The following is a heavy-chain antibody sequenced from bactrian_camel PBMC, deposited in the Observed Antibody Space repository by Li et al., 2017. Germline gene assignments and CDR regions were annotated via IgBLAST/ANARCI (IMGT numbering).Heavy chain of an antibody. J-gene: IGHJ6*01. Sequence: VQLVESGGGLVQPGGSLRLSCAASGFSLTTPVMSWVRQAPGKGLGWVSAINKDGSTYYSKSVKGRFTISRDNAKNTLYLQMDSLKIEDTALYYCTTGSFGYWGQGTQVTVS. CDR1: GFSLTTPV. D-gene: IGHD5*01. V-gene: IGHV3S10*01. CDR2: INKDGST. CDR3: TTGSFGY.